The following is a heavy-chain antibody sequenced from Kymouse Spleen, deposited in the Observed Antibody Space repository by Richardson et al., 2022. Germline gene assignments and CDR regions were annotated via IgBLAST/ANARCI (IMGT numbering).Heavy chain of an antibody. Sequence: QVQLQQWGAGLLKPSETLSLTCAVYGGSFSGYYWSWIRQPPGKGLEWIGEINHSGSTNYNPSLKSRVTISVDTSKNQFSLKLSSVTAADTAVYYCARGESFRYWGQGTLVTVSS. D-gene: IGHD3-10*01,IGHD3-16*02,IGHD3-3*01. J-gene: IGHJ4*02. CDR1: GGSFSGYY. V-gene: IGHV4-34*01. CDR3: ARGESFRY. CDR2: INHSGST.